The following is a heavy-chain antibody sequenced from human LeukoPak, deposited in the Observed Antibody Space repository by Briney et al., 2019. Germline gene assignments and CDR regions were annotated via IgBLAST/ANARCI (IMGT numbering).Heavy chain of an antibody. CDR3: VRDHHRRLYDSQARDTFDI. Sequence: GGSLRLSCAASGFTFSGYSMNWVRQAPGKGLEWVSFISSSSSYIYYADSVKGRFTISRDNARNSLYLQMNSLRAEDTAMYYCVRDHHRRLYDSQARDTFDIWGQGTMVTVSS. CDR1: GFTFSGYS. J-gene: IGHJ3*02. V-gene: IGHV3-21*06. D-gene: IGHD3-22*01. CDR2: ISSSSSYI.